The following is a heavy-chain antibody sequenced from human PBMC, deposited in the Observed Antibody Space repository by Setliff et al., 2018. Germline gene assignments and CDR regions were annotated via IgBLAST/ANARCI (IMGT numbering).Heavy chain of an antibody. Sequence: PSETLSLTCTVSGGSIGSHYWSWIRQPPGKGLEWIGSIYYSGSTNYNPSLKSRVTISVDTSKNQFSLKLSSVTAADTAVYYCARDGGLWFGDQHFDYWGQGTLVTVSS. CDR2: IYYSGST. CDR3: ARDGGLWFGDQHFDY. D-gene: IGHD3-10*01. V-gene: IGHV4-59*11. CDR1: GGSIGSHY. J-gene: IGHJ4*02.